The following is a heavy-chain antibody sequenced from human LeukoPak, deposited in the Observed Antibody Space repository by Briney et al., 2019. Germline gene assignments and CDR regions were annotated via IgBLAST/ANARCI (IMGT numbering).Heavy chain of an antibody. D-gene: IGHD3-22*01. Sequence: PGGSPRLSCAASGFTFSSYAMHWVRQAPGKGLEWVAVISYDGSNKYYADSVKGRFTISRDNSKNTLYLQMNSLRAEDTAVYYCARADYYDSSGYSYYFDYWGQGTLVTVSS. CDR1: GFTFSSYA. V-gene: IGHV3-30-3*01. J-gene: IGHJ4*02. CDR2: ISYDGSNK. CDR3: ARADYYDSSGYSYYFDY.